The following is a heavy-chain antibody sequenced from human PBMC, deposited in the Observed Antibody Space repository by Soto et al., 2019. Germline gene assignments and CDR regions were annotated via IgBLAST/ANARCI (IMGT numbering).Heavy chain of an antibody. D-gene: IGHD5-12*01. CDR3: ARLTGGFRLPLDY. V-gene: IGHV1-46*01. CDR1: GYTFTSYY. Sequence: GASVKVSCKASGYTFTSYYMHWVQQAPGQGLEWMGIINPSGGSTHYAQNFEGRVTMTTDTSTSTAYMELRSLRSDDTAIYYCARLTGGFRLPLDYWGQGTQVTVSS. CDR2: INPSGGST. J-gene: IGHJ4*02.